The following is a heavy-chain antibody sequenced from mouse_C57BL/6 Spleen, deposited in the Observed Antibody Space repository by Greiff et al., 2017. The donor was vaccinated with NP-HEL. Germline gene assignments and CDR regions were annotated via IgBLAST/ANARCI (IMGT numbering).Heavy chain of an antibody. Sequence: EVMLVESGGDLVKPGGSLKLSCAASGFTFSSYGMSWVRQTPDKRLEWVATIGSGGSYTYYPDSVKGRFTISRDNAKNTLYLQMSSLKSEDTAMYYCARLGYDYDVGWFAYWGQGTLVTVSA. V-gene: IGHV5-6*02. CDR3: ARLGYDYDVGWFAY. CDR1: GFTFSSYG. CDR2: IGSGGSYT. D-gene: IGHD2-4*01. J-gene: IGHJ3*01.